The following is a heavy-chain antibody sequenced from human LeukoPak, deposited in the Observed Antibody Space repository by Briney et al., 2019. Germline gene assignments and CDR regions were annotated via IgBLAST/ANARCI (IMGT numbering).Heavy chain of an antibody. J-gene: IGHJ4*02. CDR2: IYHSGST. CDR3: ARVEYQLLGLVVYPSYFDY. CDR1: GGSISSSNW. Sequence: SETLSLTCAVSGGSISSSNWWSWVRQPPGKGLEWIGEIYHSGSTNYNPSLKSRVTISVDKSKNQFSLKLSSVTAADTAVYYCARVEYQLLGLVVYPSYFDYWGQGTLVTVSS. V-gene: IGHV4-4*02. D-gene: IGHD2-2*01.